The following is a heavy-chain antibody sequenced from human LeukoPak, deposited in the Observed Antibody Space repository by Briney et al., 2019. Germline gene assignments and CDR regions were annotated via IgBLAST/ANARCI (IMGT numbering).Heavy chain of an antibody. V-gene: IGHV4-61*02. J-gene: IGHJ4*02. D-gene: IGHD3-22*01. CDR1: GGTIRSGSYY. CDR3: ARDPAYYYESGGSSFDY. Sequence: SETLSLTCTVSGGTIRSGSYYWSWIRQPAGKGLEWIGRIYTSGSTNYNPSLKSRVTISVDTSKNQFSLKLSSVTAADTAVYYCARDPAYYYESGGSSFDYLGQGTLVTVSS. CDR2: IYTSGST.